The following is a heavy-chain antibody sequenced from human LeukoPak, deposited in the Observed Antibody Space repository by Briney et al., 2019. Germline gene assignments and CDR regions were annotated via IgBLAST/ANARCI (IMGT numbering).Heavy chain of an antibody. D-gene: IGHD2-2*01. Sequence: SQTLSLTCTVSGGSISSGSYYWRWIRQPAGKGLEWIGRIYTSGSTNYNPSLKSRVTISVDTSKNQFSLKLSSVTAADTAVYYCARVVGYCSSTSCPNWFDPWGQGTLVTVSS. CDR3: ARVVGYCSSTSCPNWFDP. CDR1: GGSISSGSYY. CDR2: IYTSGST. V-gene: IGHV4-61*02. J-gene: IGHJ5*02.